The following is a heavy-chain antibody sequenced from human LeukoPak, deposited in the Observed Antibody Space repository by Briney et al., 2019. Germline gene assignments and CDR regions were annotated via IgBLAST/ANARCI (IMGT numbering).Heavy chain of an antibody. CDR3: ARGGGMATIYFDY. CDR2: ISYSGST. Sequence: SETLSLTCTVSDGSISSSSYNWAWIRQPPGKGLEWVGSISYSGSTYYNPSLRSRLTISVDTSKNQFSLKLSSVTAADTAVYYCARGGGMATIYFDYWGQGTLVTVSS. J-gene: IGHJ4*02. CDR1: DGSISSSSYN. V-gene: IGHV4-39*01. D-gene: IGHD5-24*01.